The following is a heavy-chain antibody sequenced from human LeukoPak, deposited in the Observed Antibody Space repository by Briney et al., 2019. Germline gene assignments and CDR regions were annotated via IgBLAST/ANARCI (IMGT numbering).Heavy chain of an antibody. CDR1: GFTFSSYE. D-gene: IGHD6-13*01. CDR2: ISSSGSTI. J-gene: IGHJ5*02. Sequence: GGSLRLSCAASGFTFSSYEMNWVRQAPGKGLEWVPYISSSGSTIYYADSVKGRFTISRDNAKNSLYLQMNSLRAEDTAVYYCARGRSSSWYEFLDNWFDPWGQGTLVTVSS. CDR3: ARGRSSSWYEFLDNWFDP. V-gene: IGHV3-48*03.